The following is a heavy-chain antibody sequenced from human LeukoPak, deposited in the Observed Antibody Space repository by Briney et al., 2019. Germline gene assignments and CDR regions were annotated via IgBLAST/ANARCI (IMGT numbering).Heavy chain of an antibody. D-gene: IGHD6-13*01. Sequence: PGGSLRLSCAASGFTVSSNYMSWIRQAPGKGLEWVSYISSSGSTIYYADSVKGRFTISRDNAKNSLYLQMNSLRAEDTAVYYCARLVRGYYYYYMDVWGKGTTVTVSS. V-gene: IGHV3-11*04. CDR2: ISSSGSTI. J-gene: IGHJ6*03. CDR1: GFTVSSNY. CDR3: ARLVRGYYYYYMDV.